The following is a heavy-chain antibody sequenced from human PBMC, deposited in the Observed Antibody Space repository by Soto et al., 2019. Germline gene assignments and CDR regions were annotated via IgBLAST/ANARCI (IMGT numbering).Heavy chain of an antibody. CDR1: GYSFISYW. CDR3: ARRAEHYYGSGSLGPMDV. J-gene: IGHJ6*02. CDR2: IDPSDSYT. D-gene: IGHD3-10*01. Sequence: GESLKISCKGSGYSFISYWISWVRQMPGKGLDWIGRIDPSDSYTNYSLSFQGHVTFSADKSISTAYLHWSSLKASDTAMYYCARRAEHYYGSGSLGPMDVWGQGTTVTVSS. V-gene: IGHV5-10-1*01.